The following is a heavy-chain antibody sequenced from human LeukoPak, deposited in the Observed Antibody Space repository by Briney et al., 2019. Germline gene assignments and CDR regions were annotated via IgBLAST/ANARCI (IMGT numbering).Heavy chain of an antibody. J-gene: IGHJ5*02. V-gene: IGHV1-2*02. CDR1: GYTFTDYY. Sequence: GASVKVSCKASGYTFTDYYVHWVRQAPGQGLEWMGWINPNSGGTNYAQKFQGTVTMTRDTSISTAYMELTRLRSYDTAVYYCARERGNYDILTDYYEGNGFDPWGQGTLVTVSS. CDR2: INPNSGGT. D-gene: IGHD3-9*01. CDR3: ARERGNYDILTDYYEGNGFDP.